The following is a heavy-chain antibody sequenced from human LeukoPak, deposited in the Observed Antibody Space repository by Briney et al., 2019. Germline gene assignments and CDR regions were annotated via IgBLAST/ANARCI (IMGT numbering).Heavy chain of an antibody. Sequence: GGSLRLSCAASGFTFSSYAMHWVRQAPGKGLEWVAVISYDGSNKYYADSVKGRFTISRDNSKNTLYLQMNSLRAEDTAVYYCARDHAFDIWGQGTMVTVSS. CDR3: ARDHAFDI. CDR2: ISYDGSNK. V-gene: IGHV3-30-3*01. J-gene: IGHJ3*02. CDR1: GFTFSSYA.